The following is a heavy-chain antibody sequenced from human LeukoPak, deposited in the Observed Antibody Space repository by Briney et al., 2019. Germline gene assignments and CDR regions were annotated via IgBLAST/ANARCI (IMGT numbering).Heavy chain of an antibody. Sequence: PSETLSLTCTVSGGSISSYYWSWIRQPPGKGLEWIGYIYYSGSTNYNPSLKSRVTMSVDTSKNQFSLKLSSVTAADTAVYYCARDFYDFWSGSSVGMDVWGQGTTVTVSS. CDR1: GGSISSYY. V-gene: IGHV4-59*12. J-gene: IGHJ6*02. D-gene: IGHD3-3*01. CDR3: ARDFYDFWSGSSVGMDV. CDR2: IYYSGST.